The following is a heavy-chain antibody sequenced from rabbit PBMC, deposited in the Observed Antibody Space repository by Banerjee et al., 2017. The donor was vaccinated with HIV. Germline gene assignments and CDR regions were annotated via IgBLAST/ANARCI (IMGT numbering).Heavy chain of an antibody. CDR1: GFDFGSNA. CDR2: IYTGSGST. Sequence: QEQLVESGGGLVQPEGSLTLTCKASGFDFGSNAMCWVRQAPGKGLEWIACIYTGSGSTWYASWAKGRFTISKTLSTTVTLQMTSLTAADTATYFCARGSGWPYYFNLWGPGTLVTVS. CDR3: ARGSGWPYYFNL. V-gene: IGHV1S45*01. J-gene: IGHJ4*01. D-gene: IGHD4-1*01.